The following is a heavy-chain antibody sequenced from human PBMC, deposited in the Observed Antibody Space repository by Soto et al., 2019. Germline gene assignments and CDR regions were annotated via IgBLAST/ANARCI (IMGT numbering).Heavy chain of an antibody. Sequence: GGSLRLSCAASGFTFSSYDMHWVRQATGKGLEWVSAIGTAGDTYYPGSVKGRLTISRENAKNSLYLQMNSLRAGDTAVDYCARGTPGRYYDFWSGYHPPYYYYMDVWGKGTTVTVSS. CDR3: ARGTPGRYYDFWSGYHPPYYYYMDV. D-gene: IGHD3-3*01. J-gene: IGHJ6*03. V-gene: IGHV3-13*01. CDR2: IGTAGDT. CDR1: GFTFSSYD.